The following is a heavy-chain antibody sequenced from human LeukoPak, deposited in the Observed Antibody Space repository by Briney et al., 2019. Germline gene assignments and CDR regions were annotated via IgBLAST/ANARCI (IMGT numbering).Heavy chain of an antibody. CDR2: MNPNSGNT. D-gene: IGHD5-12*01. J-gene: IGHJ4*02. CDR1: GYTFTSYD. V-gene: IGHV1-8*03. Sequence: ASVKVSCKASGYTFTSYDINWVRQATGQGLEWMGWMNPNSGNTGYAQKFQGRVTITRNTSISTAYMELSSLRSDDTAVYYCARRRYSGYDLFDYWGQGTLVTVSS. CDR3: ARRRYSGYDLFDY.